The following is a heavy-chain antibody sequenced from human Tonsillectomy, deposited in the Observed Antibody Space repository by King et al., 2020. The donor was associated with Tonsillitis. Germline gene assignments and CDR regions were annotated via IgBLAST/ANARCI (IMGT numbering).Heavy chain of an antibody. J-gene: IGHJ3*02. CDR1: GGSISSSSYY. CDR3: ARWEGRIQLWSDAFDI. CDR2: IYYSGST. D-gene: IGHD5-18*01. V-gene: IGHV4-39*01. Sequence: QLQESGPGLVKPSETLSLTCTVSGGSISSSSYYWGWIRQPPGKGLEWIGSIYYSGSTYYNPSLKSRVTISVDTSKNQFSLKLSSVTAADTAVYYCARWEGRIQLWSDAFDIWGQGTMVTVSS.